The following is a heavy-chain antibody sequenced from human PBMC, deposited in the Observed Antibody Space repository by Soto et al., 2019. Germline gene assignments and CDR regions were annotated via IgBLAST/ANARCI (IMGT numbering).Heavy chain of an antibody. Sequence: GGSLRLSCAASGFTFSDYYMSWIRQAPGKGLEWVSYISSGGSPISYADSVRGRFTISRDNAKNSLYLQMNSLRAEDTAVYYCAVGYCSGGSCPLGYWGQGTLVTVSS. CDR2: ISSGGSPI. D-gene: IGHD2-15*01. CDR1: GFTFSDYY. V-gene: IGHV3-11*01. J-gene: IGHJ4*02. CDR3: AVGYCSGGSCPLGY.